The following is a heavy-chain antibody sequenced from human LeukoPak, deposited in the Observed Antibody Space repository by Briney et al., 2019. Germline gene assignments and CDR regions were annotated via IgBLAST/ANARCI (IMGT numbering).Heavy chain of an antibody. CDR3: ASHAKYYYGSGSYQKDY. V-gene: IGHV4-59*08. J-gene: IGHJ4*02. CDR2: IYYSGST. D-gene: IGHD3-10*01. Sequence: PSETLSLTCTVSGGSISSYYWSWIRQPPGKGLEWIGYIYYSGSTNYNPSLKSRVTISVDTSKNQFSLKLSSVTAADTAVYYCASHAKYYYGSGSYQKDYWGQGTLVIVSS. CDR1: GGSISSYY.